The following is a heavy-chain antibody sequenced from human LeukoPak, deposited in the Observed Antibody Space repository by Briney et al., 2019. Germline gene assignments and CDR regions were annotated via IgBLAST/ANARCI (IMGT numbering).Heavy chain of an antibody. Sequence: SETLSLTCTVSGGSISSYYWSWIRQPPGKGLEWIGYIYYSGSTNYNPSLKSRVTISVDTSKNQFPLKLSSVTAADTAVYYCARGSGSYYSDAFDIWGQGTMVTVSS. D-gene: IGHD1-26*01. CDR1: GGSISSYY. V-gene: IGHV4-59*08. CDR3: ARGSGSYYSDAFDI. J-gene: IGHJ3*02. CDR2: IYYSGST.